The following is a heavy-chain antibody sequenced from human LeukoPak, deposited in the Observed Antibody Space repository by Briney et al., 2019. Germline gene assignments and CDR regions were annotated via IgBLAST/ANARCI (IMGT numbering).Heavy chain of an antibody. D-gene: IGHD5-12*01. V-gene: IGHV3-53*01. CDR2: IYSGGST. CDR3: ARDGYDKNAFDI. J-gene: IGHJ3*02. Sequence: GGSLRLSCAASGFTVSSNYMSWVRQAPGKGLEWVSVIYSGGSTYYADSVKGRFTISRDNSKNTLYLQMNSLRAEDTAVYFCARDGYDKNAFDIWGQGTMVTVSS. CDR1: GFTVSSNY.